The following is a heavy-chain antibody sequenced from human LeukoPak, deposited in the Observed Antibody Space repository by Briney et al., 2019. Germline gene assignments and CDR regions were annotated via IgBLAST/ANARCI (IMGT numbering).Heavy chain of an antibody. V-gene: IGHV4-39*07. D-gene: IGHD5-12*01. Sequence: SETLSLTCTVSGGSISSSSYYWGWIRQPPGKGLEWIGSIYYSGSTYYNPSLKSRVTISVDTSKNQFSLKLSSVTAADTAVYYCARDRDNSGYYFDSWGQGILVTVSS. CDR1: GGSISSSSYY. CDR3: ARDRDNSGYYFDS. CDR2: IYYSGST. J-gene: IGHJ4*02.